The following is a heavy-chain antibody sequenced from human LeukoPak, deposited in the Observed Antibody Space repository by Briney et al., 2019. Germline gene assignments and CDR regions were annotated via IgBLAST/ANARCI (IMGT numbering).Heavy chain of an antibody. J-gene: IGHJ3*01. V-gene: IGHV4-4*07. Sequence: PSETLSLTCTVSYGSISAYYWSRIRRPAGRGLEWIGRVHIDGSTNYNPSLKSRLTISLDTSRNQFSLTLNSLTAADTAVYYCARSSPAGVIFVAWGQGMLVTVSS. CDR3: ARSSPAGVIFVA. CDR1: YGSISAYY. CDR2: VHIDGST. D-gene: IGHD2-21*01.